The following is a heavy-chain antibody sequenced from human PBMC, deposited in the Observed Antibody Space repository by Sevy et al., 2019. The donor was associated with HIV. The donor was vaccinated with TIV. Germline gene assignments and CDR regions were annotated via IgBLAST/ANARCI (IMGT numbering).Heavy chain of an antibody. Sequence: SVKVSCKASGGTFSSYAISWVRQAPGQVLEWMGGIIPIFGTANYAQKFQGRVTITADESTSTAYMELSSLRSEDTAVYYCAGPGIAGTYYYYGMDVWGQGTTVTVSS. CDR1: GGTFSSYA. D-gene: IGHD6-13*01. J-gene: IGHJ6*02. V-gene: IGHV1-69*13. CDR2: IIPIFGTA. CDR3: AGPGIAGTYYYYGMDV.